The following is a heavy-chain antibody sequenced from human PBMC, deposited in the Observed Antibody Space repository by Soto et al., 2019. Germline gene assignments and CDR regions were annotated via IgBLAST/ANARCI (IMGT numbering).Heavy chain of an antibody. CDR1: GFTFSSYA. V-gene: IGHV3-23*01. CDR3: ANNFPVLLWFGELLGDKLIDAFDI. Sequence: GGSLRLSCAASGFTFSSYAMSWVRQAPGKGLEWVSAISGSGGSTYYADSVKGRFTISRDNSKNTLYLQMNSLRAEDTAVYYCANNFPVLLWFGELLGDKLIDAFDIWGQGTMVTVSS. J-gene: IGHJ3*02. CDR2: ISGSGGST. D-gene: IGHD3-10*01.